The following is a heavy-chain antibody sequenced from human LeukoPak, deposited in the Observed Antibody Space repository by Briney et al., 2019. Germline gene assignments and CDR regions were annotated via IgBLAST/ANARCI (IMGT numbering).Heavy chain of an antibody. J-gene: IGHJ4*02. CDR1: GFTFSTYA. V-gene: IGHV3-64*01. CDR3: ARDGGSTSSDY. Sequence: GGSLRLSCAASGFTFSTYAMHWVRQAPGKGLEYVSAISSKGSRTYYANSVKGRFTISRDNAKNLLFLQMNSLRAEDTAVYYCARDGGSTSSDYWGQGTLVTVSS. CDR2: ISSKGSRT. D-gene: IGHD2-2*01.